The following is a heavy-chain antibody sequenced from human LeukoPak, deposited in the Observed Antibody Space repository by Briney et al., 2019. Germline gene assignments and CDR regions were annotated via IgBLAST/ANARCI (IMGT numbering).Heavy chain of an antibody. CDR2: IKGTGLTT. V-gene: IGHV3-11*04. CDR3: ARAGELRYMDV. J-gene: IGHJ6*03. CDR1: GFTFSDYY. Sequence: PGGSLRLSCAASGFTFSDYYMSWIRQAPGKGLEWISTIKGTGLTTYYADSVKGRFTISRDNAKNSLFLQMNSLRADDTAIYYCARAGELRYMDVWGKGTAVTVSS. D-gene: IGHD3-16*01.